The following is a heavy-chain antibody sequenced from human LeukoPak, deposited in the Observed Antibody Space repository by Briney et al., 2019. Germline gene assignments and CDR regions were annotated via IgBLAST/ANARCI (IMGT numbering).Heavy chain of an antibody. J-gene: IGHJ4*02. V-gene: IGHV1-18*01. CDR1: GYTFTSYG. D-gene: IGHD3-3*01. CDR2: ISAYNGNT. CDR3: AREDENDFSVGG. Sequence: GASVKVSCKASGYTFTSYGISWVRQAPGQGLEWMGWISAYNGNTNYAQKFQGRVTMTRDMSTSTVYMELSSLRSEDTAVYYCAREDENDFSVGGWGQGTLVTVSS.